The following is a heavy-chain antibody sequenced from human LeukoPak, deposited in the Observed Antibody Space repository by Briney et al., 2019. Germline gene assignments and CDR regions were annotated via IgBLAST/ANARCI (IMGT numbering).Heavy chain of an antibody. J-gene: IGHJ6*03. V-gene: IGHV1-2*02. CDR3: ARGALRGYDFWSGYSWYMDV. Sequence: ASVEVSCKASGYTFTGYYMHWVRQAPGQGLEWMGWINPNSGGTNYAQKFQGRVTMTRDTSISTAYMELSRLRSDDTAVYYCARGALRGYDFWSGYSWYMDVWGKGTTVTVSS. CDR2: INPNSGGT. D-gene: IGHD3-3*01. CDR1: GYTFTGYY.